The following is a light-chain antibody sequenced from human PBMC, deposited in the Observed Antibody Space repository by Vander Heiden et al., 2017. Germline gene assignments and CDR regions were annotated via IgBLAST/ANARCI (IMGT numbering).Light chain of an antibody. J-gene: IGKJ1*01. V-gene: IGKV1-12*01. CDR2: AAS. CDR1: PGISSW. Sequence: IQMTLSQSSVSASVADRVTITRRARPGISSWLAWYQQNPGKAPKLLIYAASSLQSVVPSRFSGSGAGTDFTLTISSLHPEVFATYYCQQANSFPLTFGHGTKVDIK. CDR3: QQANSFPLT.